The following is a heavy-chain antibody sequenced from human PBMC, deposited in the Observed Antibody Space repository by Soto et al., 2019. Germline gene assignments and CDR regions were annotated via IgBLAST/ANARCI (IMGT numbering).Heavy chain of an antibody. V-gene: IGHV4-34*01. Sequence: QVQLQQWGAGLLKPSETLSLTCAVYGGSFSGYYWSWIRQPPGKGLEWIGEINHSGSTNYNPSLNSRVTISVDTSKNQFSLKLSSVTAADTAVYYCARAAPRYCSGGSCSSGRDYWGQGTLVTVSS. CDR3: ARAAPRYCSGGSCSSGRDY. J-gene: IGHJ4*02. CDR2: INHSGST. CDR1: GGSFSGYY. D-gene: IGHD2-15*01.